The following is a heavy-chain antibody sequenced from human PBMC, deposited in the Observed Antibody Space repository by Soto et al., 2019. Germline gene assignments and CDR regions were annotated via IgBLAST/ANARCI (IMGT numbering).Heavy chain of an antibody. D-gene: IGHD6-19*01. V-gene: IGHV5-10-1*01. Sequence: EVQLVQSGAEVKKPGESLRISCKGSGYSFTSYWISWVRQMPGKGLEWMGRIDPSDSYTNYSPSFQGHVTISADKSISTAYLQWSSLKASDTAMYYCARRVELDPQINIAVAGPFDPWGQGTLVTVSS. J-gene: IGHJ5*02. CDR1: GYSFTSYW. CDR2: IDPSDSYT. CDR3: ARRVELDPQINIAVAGPFDP.